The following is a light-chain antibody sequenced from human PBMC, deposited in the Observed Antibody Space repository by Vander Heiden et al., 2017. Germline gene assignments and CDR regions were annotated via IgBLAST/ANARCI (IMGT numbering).Light chain of an antibody. J-gene: IGLJ1*01. V-gene: IGLV1-44*01. CDR2: GDN. CDR1: STSIGINT. Sequence: QSVLTQPPSASGTPAQRVTISCSGSSTSIGINTVNWYQQLPGTAPKLLIYGDNQRPSGVPDRVSGSKSGTSASLAISGLQSEDEADYYCAAWDDSLSGYVFGTGTKVTVL. CDR3: AAWDDSLSGYV.